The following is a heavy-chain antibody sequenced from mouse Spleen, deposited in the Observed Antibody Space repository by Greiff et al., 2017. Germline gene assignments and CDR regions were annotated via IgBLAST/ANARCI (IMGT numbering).Heavy chain of an antibody. CDR3: ARLELATGSSYYFDY. D-gene: IGHD4-1*01. J-gene: IGHJ2*01. CDR2: ISSGGSYT. CDR1: GFTFSSYG. V-gene: IGHV5-6*01. Sequence: EVMLVESGGDLVKPGGSLKLSCAASGFTFSSYGMSWVRQTPDKRLEWVATISSGGSYTYYPDSVKGRFTISRDNAKNTLYLQMSSLKSEDTAMYYCARLELATGSSYYFDYWGQGTTLTVSS.